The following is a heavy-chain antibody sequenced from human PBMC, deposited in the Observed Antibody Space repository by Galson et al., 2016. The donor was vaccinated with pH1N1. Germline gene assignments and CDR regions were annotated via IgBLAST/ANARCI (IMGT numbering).Heavy chain of an antibody. CDR3: ARGYFDSSAFYSGDF. Sequence: SLRLSCAASGFTFSDYWMHWVRQAPGKGLVWVSRINSDSRITNYVDSVKGRFTISRDNAKNTLYLQMDSLRAEDTAVYFCARGYFDSSAFYSGDFWGQGTLVTVSS. CDR1: GFTFSDYW. D-gene: IGHD3-22*01. CDR2: INSDSRIT. J-gene: IGHJ4*02. V-gene: IGHV3-74*01.